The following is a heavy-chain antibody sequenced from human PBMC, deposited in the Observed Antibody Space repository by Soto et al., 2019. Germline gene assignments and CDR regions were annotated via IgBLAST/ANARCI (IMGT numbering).Heavy chain of an antibody. D-gene: IGHD5-18*01. J-gene: IGHJ4*02. V-gene: IGHV1-18*01. Sequence: QVHLVQSGAEVKKPGASVKVSCKASGYTFTHYGLSWVRQAPGQGLEWMGWINAYNGNTDYAHKVQGRVTVTTDTSTTTAYMALRSLTSDDTAVYYCARAIAGGYGHTTLDYWGQGTLVTVSS. CDR2: INAYNGNT. CDR1: GYTFTHYG. CDR3: ARAIAGGYGHTTLDY.